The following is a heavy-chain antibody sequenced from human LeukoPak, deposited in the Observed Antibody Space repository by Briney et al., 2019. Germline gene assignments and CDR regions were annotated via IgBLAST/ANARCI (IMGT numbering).Heavy chain of an antibody. Sequence: GASVKVCCKASGYTFTTYAMNWVRQAPGQGLAWMGWINTNTGNPTYAQGFTGRFVFSLDTSVSTAYLQISSLKAEDTAVYYCARRMYYDILTGYYPFDYWGQGTLVTVSS. J-gene: IGHJ4*02. V-gene: IGHV7-4-1*02. CDR2: INTNTGNP. D-gene: IGHD3-9*01. CDR3: ARRMYYDILTGYYPFDY. CDR1: GYTFTTYA.